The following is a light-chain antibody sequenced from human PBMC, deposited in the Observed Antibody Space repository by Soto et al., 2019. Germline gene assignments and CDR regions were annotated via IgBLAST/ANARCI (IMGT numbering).Light chain of an antibody. CDR1: QGISSY. V-gene: IGKV1-8*01. J-gene: IGKJ1*01. CDR2: AAS. Sequence: AIRMTQSPSSLSASTGDRVTITCRASQGISSYLAWYQQKPGKAPKLLIYAASSLQSGVPSRFSGSGSGTDFTLTISSLQPEDFATYYCQQSYSSWTFGQGTKVDIK. CDR3: QQSYSSWT.